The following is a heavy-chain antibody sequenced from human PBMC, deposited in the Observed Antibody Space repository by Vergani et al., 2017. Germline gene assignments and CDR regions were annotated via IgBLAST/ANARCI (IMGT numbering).Heavy chain of an antibody. CDR1: GYSFTSYW. D-gene: IGHD1-1*01. Sequence: EVQLVQSGAEVKKPGESLKISCKGSGYSFTSYWIGWVRQMPGKGLEWMGIIYPGDSATRYSPSFQGQVTISADKSISTAYLQLSSLKASDTAMYYCARHGEAGTTAYDAFDIWGQGTMVTVSS. V-gene: IGHV5-51*01. CDR2: IYPGDSAT. J-gene: IGHJ3*02. CDR3: ARHGEAGTTAYDAFDI.